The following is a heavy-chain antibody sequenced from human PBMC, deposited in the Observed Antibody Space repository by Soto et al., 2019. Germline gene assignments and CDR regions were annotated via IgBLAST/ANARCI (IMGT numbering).Heavy chain of an antibody. Sequence: PSETLSLTCTLSRDSFSNHYWTWILQSPGKGLEWIGYIFHSGITDYNPSVKSRVTISIDKSRNLFSLNLTSVTAADTAVYYCARDRYFYDSRGYYRTLDSWGQGTLVTVSS. J-gene: IGHJ5*01. D-gene: IGHD3-22*01. CDR3: ARDRYFYDSRGYYRTLDS. CDR2: IFHSGIT. V-gene: IGHV4-59*11. CDR1: RDSFSNHY.